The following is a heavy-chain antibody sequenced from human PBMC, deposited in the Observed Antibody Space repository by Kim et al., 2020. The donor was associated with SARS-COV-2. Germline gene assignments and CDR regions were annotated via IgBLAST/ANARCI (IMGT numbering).Heavy chain of an antibody. CDR1: GGSISSSRYY. CDR2: IYYSGST. CDR3: ARSDGYNGDY. Sequence: SETLSLTCTVSGGSISSSRYYWGWIRQPPGKGLEWIGSIYYSGSTYYNTSLKSRVTISVDTSKNQFSLKLSSVTAADTAVYYCARSDGYNGDYWGQGTLVIVSS. D-gene: IGHD5-12*01. V-gene: IGHV4-39*01. J-gene: IGHJ4*02.